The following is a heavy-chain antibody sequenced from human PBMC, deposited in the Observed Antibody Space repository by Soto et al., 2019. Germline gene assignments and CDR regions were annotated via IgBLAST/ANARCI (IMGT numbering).Heavy chain of an antibody. J-gene: IGHJ4*02. V-gene: IGHV1-8*01. CDR1: GYTFTSYD. CDR2: MNPNSGNT. CDR3: ARGYKDRXYYDFWSGQTSEYYFDY. Sequence: ASVKVSCKASGYTFTSYDINWVRQATGQGLEWMGWMNPNSGNTGYAQKFQGRVTMTRNTSISTAYMELSSLRSEDTAVYYCARGYKDRXYYDFWSGQTSEYYFDYWGQGTLVTVSS. D-gene: IGHD3-3*01.